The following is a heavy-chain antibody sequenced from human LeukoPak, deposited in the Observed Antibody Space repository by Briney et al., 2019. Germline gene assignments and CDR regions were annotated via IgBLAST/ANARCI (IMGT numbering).Heavy chain of an antibody. CDR2: ISDRGAST. Sequence: GGSLRLSCAASGFAFSNFAMSWVSQAPGKGLQWVSGISDRGASTYYPDSVKGRFTISRDNSRNMLYLQMNNLRADDTAVYYCAIAKGPVDIVVAATGVFGYWGQGTLVTVSS. D-gene: IGHD6-19*01. CDR1: GFAFSNFA. V-gene: IGHV3-23*01. J-gene: IGHJ4*02. CDR3: AIAKGPVDIVVAATGVFGY.